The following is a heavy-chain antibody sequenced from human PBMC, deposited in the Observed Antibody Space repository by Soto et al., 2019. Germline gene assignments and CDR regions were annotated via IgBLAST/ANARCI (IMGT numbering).Heavy chain of an antibody. V-gene: IGHV1-69*01. J-gene: IGHJ6*02. CDR1: GGTFSSYA. Sequence: QVQLVQSGAEVKKPGSSVKVSCKASGGTFSSYAISWVRQAPGQGLEWMGGIIPIFGTANYAQKFQGRVTITADESTSTAYMELSSLRYEDTSVYYCARDSDRGYDSQSSYYGMDVWGQGTTVTVS. CDR3: ARDSDRGYDSQSSYYGMDV. D-gene: IGHD5-12*01. CDR2: IIPIFGTA.